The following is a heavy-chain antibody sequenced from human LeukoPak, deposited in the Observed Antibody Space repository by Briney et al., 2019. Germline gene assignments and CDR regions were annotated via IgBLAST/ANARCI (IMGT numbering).Heavy chain of an antibody. CDR2: IVPMFDTT. V-gene: IGHV1-69*13. CDR1: GGTFNTYA. D-gene: IGHD1-1*01. J-gene: IGHJ4*02. CDR3: ARAPRYDSGLRAFDY. Sequence: ASVKVSCKASGGTFNTYAITWVRQAPGQGLEWLGGIVPMFDTTNYGQKFQGRVTITADESTSTAYMELSSLRSEDTAVYHCARAPRYDSGLRAFDYWGQGTLVTVSS.